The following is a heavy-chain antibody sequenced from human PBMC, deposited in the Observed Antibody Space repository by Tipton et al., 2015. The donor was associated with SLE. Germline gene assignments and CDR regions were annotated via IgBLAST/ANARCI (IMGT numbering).Heavy chain of an antibody. J-gene: IGHJ3*01. D-gene: IGHD2-2*01. CDR1: GNSFSTYD. CDR2: MNPNSGNT. Sequence: QVQLVQSGAEVKKPGASVKVSCKASGNSFSTYDINWVRQSTGQGLEWMGWMNPNSGNTGYAQKFQGRATLTMDTSVSTAYMELSSLKSDDAAVYYCATRYSSTWADAFDLWGQGTMVTVSS. V-gene: IGHV1-8*02. CDR3: ATRYSSTWADAFDL.